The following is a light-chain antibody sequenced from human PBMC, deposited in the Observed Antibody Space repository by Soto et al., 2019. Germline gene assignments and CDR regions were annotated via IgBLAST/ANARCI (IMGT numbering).Light chain of an antibody. CDR3: QQYGSSPYT. J-gene: IGKJ1*01. CDR1: QSVSSSY. CDR2: GAS. Sequence: EIVIGQFPGTPSFSPRERATLSFRARQSVSSSYLAWYQQKPGQAPRLLIYGASSRATGIPDRFSGSGSGTDFTLTISRLEPEDFAVYYCQQYGSSPYTFGQGTKVDIK. V-gene: IGKV3-20*01.